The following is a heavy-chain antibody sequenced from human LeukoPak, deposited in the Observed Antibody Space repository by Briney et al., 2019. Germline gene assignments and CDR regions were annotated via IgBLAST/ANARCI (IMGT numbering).Heavy chain of an antibody. J-gene: IGHJ4*02. CDR2: IHYSGST. D-gene: IGHD3-22*01. Sequence: KSSETLSLTCTVSGGSISSSSYYWGWIRQPPGKGLEWIGSIHYSGSTYYNPSLKSRVTISVDTSKNQFSLKLSSVTAADTAVYYCARPGYYYDSSGYHYRDYWGQGTLVTVSS. V-gene: IGHV4-39*01. CDR1: GGSISSSSYY. CDR3: ARPGYYYDSSGYHYRDY.